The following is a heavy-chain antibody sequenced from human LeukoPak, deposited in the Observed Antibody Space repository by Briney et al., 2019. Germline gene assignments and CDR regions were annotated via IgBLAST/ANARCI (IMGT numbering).Heavy chain of an antibody. Sequence: SETLSLTCAVYGGSFSGSYWSWIRQPPGKGLEWIGEINHGGSTKFNPSLKSRVTISLDTSRNQFSLKVNSVTAADTAVYYCAKHLRRRFFSRTLGFDPWGQGTLVTVSS. J-gene: IGHJ5*02. CDR3: AKHLRRRFFSRTLGFDP. CDR1: GGSFSGSY. D-gene: IGHD3-3*01. CDR2: INHGGST. V-gene: IGHV4-34*01.